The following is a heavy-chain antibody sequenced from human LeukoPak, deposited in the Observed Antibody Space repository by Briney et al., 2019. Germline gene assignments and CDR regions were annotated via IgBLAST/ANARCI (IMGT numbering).Heavy chain of an antibody. CDR1: GGTFSSYA. D-gene: IGHD2-2*01. CDR3: AADIVVVPAATSYYMDV. Sequence: WASVKVSFKASGGTFSSYAISWVRQAPGQGLEWMGGIIPIFGTANYAQKFQGRVTITTDESTSTAYMELSSLRSEDTAVYYCAADIVVVPAATSYYMDVWGKGTTVTVSS. V-gene: IGHV1-69*05. CDR2: IIPIFGTA. J-gene: IGHJ6*03.